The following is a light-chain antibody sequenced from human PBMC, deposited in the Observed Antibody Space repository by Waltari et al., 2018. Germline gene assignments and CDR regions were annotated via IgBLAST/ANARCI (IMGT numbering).Light chain of an antibody. CDR1: QSISNY. V-gene: IGKV1-39*01. CDR2: AAS. Sequence: DIQMTQSPSSLSASVGDRVTITRRASQSISNYLNWYQQKPGKAPELLIYAASSLQSGVPSKFSVSGSVTDFTLTISSLQPEDSATYDCQQSYSTPLTFGGGTKVEIK. J-gene: IGKJ4*01. CDR3: QQSYSTPLT.